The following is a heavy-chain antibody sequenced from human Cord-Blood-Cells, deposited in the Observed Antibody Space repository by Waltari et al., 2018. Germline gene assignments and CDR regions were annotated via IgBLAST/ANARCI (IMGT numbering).Heavy chain of an antibody. V-gene: IGHV1-69*01. J-gene: IGHJ3*02. Sequence: QVQLVQSGAEVKKPGSSVKVSCKAAGGTFSSHASSWVRQAPGQGLEWLGGIIPIFGTANYAQKFQGRVTITADQSTSTAYMELSSLRSEDTAVYYCARSKLSSSWSPDAFDIWGQGTMVTVSS. CDR1: GGTFSSHA. D-gene: IGHD6-13*01. CDR3: ARSKLSSSWSPDAFDI. CDR2: IIPIFGTA.